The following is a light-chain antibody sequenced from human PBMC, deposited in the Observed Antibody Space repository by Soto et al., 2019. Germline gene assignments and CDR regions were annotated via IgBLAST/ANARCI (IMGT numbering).Light chain of an antibody. CDR3: QQSFSTPT. CDR2: ATS. J-gene: IGKJ5*01. Sequence: DIQMTQSPSSLSASVGDRVTITCRASQSISTYLHWYQQKPGTAPKLLIYATSNLQSGVPSRFSGSGSGTDFTLTISSLQPEDFATYYCQQSFSTPTFGQGTRLEIK. CDR1: QSISTY. V-gene: IGKV1-39*01.